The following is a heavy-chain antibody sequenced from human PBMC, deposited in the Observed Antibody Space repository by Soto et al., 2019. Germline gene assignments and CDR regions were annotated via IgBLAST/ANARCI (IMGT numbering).Heavy chain of an antibody. CDR1: GDSVSSNSAA. CDR2: TYYRSKWYN. CDR3: ARGINYYASGTPSYGMDV. Sequence: PSQTLSLTCAISGDSVSSNSAAWNWLRQSPSRGLEWLGRTYYRSKWYNDYAVSVKSRIIINPDTSKNQFSLQLNSVTPEDTAVYYCARGINYYASGTPSYGMDVWGQGTTVTVSS. D-gene: IGHD3-10*01. J-gene: IGHJ6*02. V-gene: IGHV6-1*01.